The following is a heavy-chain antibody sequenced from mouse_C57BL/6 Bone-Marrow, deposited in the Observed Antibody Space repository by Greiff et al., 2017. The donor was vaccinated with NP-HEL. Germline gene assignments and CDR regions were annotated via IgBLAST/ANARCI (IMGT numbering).Heavy chain of an antibody. CDR2: INPSSGYT. CDR3: AREWLRLVGGFAY. J-gene: IGHJ3*01. D-gene: IGHD3-2*02. Sequence: VMLVESGAELARPGASVKMSCKASGYTFTSYTMHWVKQRPGQGLEWIGYINPSSGYTKYNQKFKDKATLTADKSSSTAYMQLSSLTSEDSAVYYCAREWLRLVGGFAYWGQGTLVTVSA. V-gene: IGHV1-4*01. CDR1: GYTFTSYT.